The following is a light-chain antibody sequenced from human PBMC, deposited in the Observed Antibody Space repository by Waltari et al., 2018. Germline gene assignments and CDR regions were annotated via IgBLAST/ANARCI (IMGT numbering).Light chain of an antibody. J-gene: IGKJ3*01. CDR2: KAS. CDR3: QQYNNYPFT. V-gene: IGKV1-5*03. Sequence: IQMTQFPSTLSAPVEDRFTIPFRASQRISGWLACYQQNPGKPPNLLIYKASSLESGVPSRFSGSGSVTEFTLTISSLQPDDFATYYCQQYNNYPFTFGPGTKVDIK. CDR1: QRISGW.